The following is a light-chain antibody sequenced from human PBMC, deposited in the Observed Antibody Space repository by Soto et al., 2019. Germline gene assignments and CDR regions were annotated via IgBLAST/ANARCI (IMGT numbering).Light chain of an antibody. CDR2: DVS. Sequence: QSALTQPRSVSGAPGQSVTISCTGTSSDVGAYNYVSWYQQYPGKAPRLMIYDVSERPSGVPDRFSGSKSANTASLTISGLQTEDEADYYCCSHASTYAYVFGTGTKLTVL. CDR1: SSDVGAYNY. V-gene: IGLV2-11*01. J-gene: IGLJ1*01. CDR3: CSHASTYAYV.